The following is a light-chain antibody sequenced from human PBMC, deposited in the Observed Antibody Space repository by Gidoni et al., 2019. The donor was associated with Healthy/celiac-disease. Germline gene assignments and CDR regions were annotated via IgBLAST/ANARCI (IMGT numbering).Light chain of an antibody. CDR3: QQRRNWHPIT. V-gene: IGKV3-11*01. Sequence: EIVLSQSPATLSLSPGERATLSCRASQSVSSYLAWYQQKPGQAPRLLIYDASNRATGIPARFSGSGSGTDFTLTISSLGREDFAVYSCQQRRNWHPITFGQGTRLEIK. J-gene: IGKJ5*01. CDR2: DAS. CDR1: QSVSSY.